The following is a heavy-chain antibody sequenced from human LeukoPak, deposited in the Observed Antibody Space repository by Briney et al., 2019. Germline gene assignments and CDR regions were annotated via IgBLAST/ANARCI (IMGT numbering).Heavy chain of an antibody. V-gene: IGHV5-51*01. Sequence: GESLKISCKGSGYRFTTHWIGWVRQMPGKGLEWMGVIYPGDSDTRYSPSLQGQVTISADKSVSTAYLQWISLKAADSAIYYCARQQWSERYFNLWGRGTLVTVSS. CDR1: GYRFTTHW. D-gene: IGHD6-19*01. CDR2: IYPGDSDT. J-gene: IGHJ2*01. CDR3: ARQQWSERYFNL.